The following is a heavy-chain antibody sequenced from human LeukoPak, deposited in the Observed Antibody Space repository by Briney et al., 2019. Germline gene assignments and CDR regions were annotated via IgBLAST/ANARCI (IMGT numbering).Heavy chain of an antibody. CDR3: ARDPGSGYEEHFDY. J-gene: IGHJ4*02. Sequence: PGGSLRLSCAASGFIFSDYYMSWIRQAPGKGLEWVSYISSSGSTMYYTDSVKGRFTISRDNTKDSLYLQMNSLRAEDTAVYYCARDPGSGYEEHFDYWGQGTLVTVSS. V-gene: IGHV3-11*01. CDR1: GFIFSDYY. D-gene: IGHD5-12*01. CDR2: ISSSGSTM.